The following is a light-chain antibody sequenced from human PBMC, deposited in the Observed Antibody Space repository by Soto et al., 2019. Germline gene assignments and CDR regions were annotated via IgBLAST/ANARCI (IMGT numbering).Light chain of an antibody. CDR3: QQSYSSLVYT. Sequence: DIQMTQSPSSLSASVGDRVTLTCRASQTISNYLNWYQQKPGKAPKLLIYAASSLQSGVPSRFSGIGSGTDFTLTISSLQPEDFATYYCQQSYSSLVYTFGQGTKLEIK. CDR1: QTISNY. V-gene: IGKV1-39*01. CDR2: AAS. J-gene: IGKJ2*01.